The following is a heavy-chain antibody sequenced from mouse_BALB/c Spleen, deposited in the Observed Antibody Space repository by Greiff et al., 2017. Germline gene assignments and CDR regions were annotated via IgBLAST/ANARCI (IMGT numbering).Heavy chain of an antibody. CDR2: ILPGSGST. V-gene: IGHV1-9*01. J-gene: IGHJ3*01. Sequence: VQLQQSGAELMKPGASVKISCKATGYTFSSYWIEWVKQRPGHGLEWIGEILPGSGSTNYNEKFKGKATFTADTSSNTAYMQLSSLTSEDSAVYYCARDDGYSAWFAYWGQGTLVTVSA. CDR1: GYTFSSYW. D-gene: IGHD2-3*01. CDR3: ARDDGYSAWFAY.